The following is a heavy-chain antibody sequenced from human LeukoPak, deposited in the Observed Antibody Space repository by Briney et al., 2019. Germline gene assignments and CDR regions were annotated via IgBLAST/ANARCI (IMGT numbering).Heavy chain of an antibody. D-gene: IGHD3-10*01. V-gene: IGHV1-2*02. CDR3: ATDSKVRGVSVRSHYYGMDV. CDR1: GYTFTGYY. Sequence: GASVKVSCKASGYTFTGYYMHWVRQAPGQGLEWMGWINPNSGGTNYAQKFQGRVTMTRDTSISTAYMELSRLRSDDTAVYYCATDSKVRGVSVRSHYYGMDVWGQGTTVTVSS. CDR2: INPNSGGT. J-gene: IGHJ6*02.